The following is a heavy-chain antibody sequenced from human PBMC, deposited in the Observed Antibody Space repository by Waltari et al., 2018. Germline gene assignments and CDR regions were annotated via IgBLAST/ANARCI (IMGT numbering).Heavy chain of an antibody. V-gene: IGHV4-59*12. CDR2: IGGGTGTT. D-gene: IGHD2-8*02. J-gene: IGHJ4*02. CDR1: GGSISGYY. Sequence: QVQLQESGPGLVKPSETLSLTCAVSGGSISGYYCNWIRQTPGKGLDWIGYIGGGTGTTYYNPSLKSRVTISTATSNNQFSLKLTSVTAADTAVYYCATSTAGWFDYWGQGVLVTVSS. CDR3: ATSTAGWFDY.